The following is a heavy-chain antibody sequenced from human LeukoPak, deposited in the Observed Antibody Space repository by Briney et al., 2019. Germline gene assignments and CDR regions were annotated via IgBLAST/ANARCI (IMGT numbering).Heavy chain of an antibody. CDR2: ISGSGGST. V-gene: IGHV3-23*01. CDR1: GFTFSSYA. CDR3: AKDQTHLLWFGVLERLPRYYFDY. Sequence: GGSLRLSCAASGFTFSSYAMSWVRQAPGKGPEWVSAISGSGGSTYYADSVKGRFTISRDNSKNTLYLQMNSLRAEDTAVYYCAKDQTHLLWFGVLERLPRYYFDYWGQGTLVTVSS. J-gene: IGHJ4*02. D-gene: IGHD3-10*01.